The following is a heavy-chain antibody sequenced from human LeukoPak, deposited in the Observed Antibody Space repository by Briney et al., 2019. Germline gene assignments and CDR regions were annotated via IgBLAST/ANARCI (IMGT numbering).Heavy chain of an antibody. CDR1: GYTFTDYY. J-gene: IGHJ4*02. CDR3: AGGLGPGYCSGGPCYPNLYFDY. Sequence: ASVKVSCKASGYTFTDYYMHWVRQAPGQGLEWMGWIDPNSGGTNYAQKFQGRVTMTRDTSINTAYMELSKLRSDDTAVYYCAGGLGPGYCSGGPCYPNLYFDYWGQGTLVTVSS. V-gene: IGHV1-2*02. D-gene: IGHD2-15*01. CDR2: IDPNSGGT.